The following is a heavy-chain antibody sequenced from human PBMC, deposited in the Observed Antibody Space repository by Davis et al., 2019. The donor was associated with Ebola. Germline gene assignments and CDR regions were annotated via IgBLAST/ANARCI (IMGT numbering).Heavy chain of an antibody. CDR2: IYWDDDK. CDR1: GFSLSTSGVG. V-gene: IGHV2-5*02. CDR3: APKLREGYFDY. Sequence: SGSTLVKPTQTLTLTCTFSGFSLSTSGVGVGWIRQPPGKALEWLALIYWDDDKRYSPSLKSRLTITKDTSKNQVVLTMTNMDPVDTATYYCAPKLREGYFDYWGQGTLVTVSS. J-gene: IGHJ4*02. D-gene: IGHD3-3*01.